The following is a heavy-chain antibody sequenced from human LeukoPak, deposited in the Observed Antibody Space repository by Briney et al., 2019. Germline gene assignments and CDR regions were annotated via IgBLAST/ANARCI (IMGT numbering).Heavy chain of an antibody. CDR1: GGSISSGDYY. CDR2: IYYSGST. V-gene: IGHV4-30-4*01. CDR3: ARHDYGDYRVRAGVGNY. D-gene: IGHD4-17*01. J-gene: IGHJ4*02. Sequence: SQTLSLTCTVSGGSISSGDYYWSWIRQPPGKGLEWIGYIYYSGSTYYNPSLKSRVTISVDTSKNQFSLKLSSVTAADTAVYYCARHDYGDYRVRAGVGNYWGQGTLVTVSS.